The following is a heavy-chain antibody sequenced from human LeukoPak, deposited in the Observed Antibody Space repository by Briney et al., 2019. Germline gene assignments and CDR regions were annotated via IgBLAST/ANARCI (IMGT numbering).Heavy chain of an antibody. CDR3: TRAGGRAPFCGGDCCSGLGSYYYYYMDV. J-gene: IGHJ6*03. CDR1: EFTFSNAW. CDR2: IRSKANSYAT. Sequence: GGSLRLSCAASEFTFSNAWMSWVRQASGKGLEWVGRIRSKANSYATAYAASAKGRFTISRDDSKNTAYLEMNSLKTEDTAVYYCTRAGGRAPFCGGDCCSGLGSYYYYYMDVWGKGTTVTISS. V-gene: IGHV3-73*01. D-gene: IGHD2-21*02.